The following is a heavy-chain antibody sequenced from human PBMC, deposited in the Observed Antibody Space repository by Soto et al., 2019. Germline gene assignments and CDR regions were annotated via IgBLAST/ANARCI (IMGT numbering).Heavy chain of an antibody. CDR3: ARGGLLPDY. J-gene: IGHJ4*02. Sequence: QLQLQESGSGLVKPSQTLSLTGAVSGGSISSGGYSWNWIRQPPGKGLEWIGYISHSGSTYYSPSLKSRVTISVDRSKNQFSLKLSFVTAADTAVYYCARGGLLPDYWGQGTLVTVSS. CDR1: GGSISSGGYS. V-gene: IGHV4-30-2*01. CDR2: ISHSGST. D-gene: IGHD6-19*01.